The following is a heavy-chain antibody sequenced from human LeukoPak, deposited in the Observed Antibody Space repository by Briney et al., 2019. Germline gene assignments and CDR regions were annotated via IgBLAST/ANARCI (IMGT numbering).Heavy chain of an antibody. CDR2: ISASGANR. CDR3: AKDRRLASFDY. Sequence: GGSLRLSCAASGSTFNRYGMSWVRQAPGKGLEWVSGISASGANRYYADSVKGRFTISRDNSKNTLYLQMNSLRAGDTAIYYCAKDRRLASFDYGGQGTLVTVSS. CDR1: GSTFNRYG. D-gene: IGHD6-25*01. V-gene: IGHV3-23*01. J-gene: IGHJ4*02.